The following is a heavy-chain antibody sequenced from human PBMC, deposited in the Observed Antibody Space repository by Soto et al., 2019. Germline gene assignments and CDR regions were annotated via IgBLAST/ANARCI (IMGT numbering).Heavy chain of an antibody. J-gene: IGHJ5*02. D-gene: IGHD3-22*01. CDR3: AKDALWYDYLISVYSAS. CDR1: GFTFNNYA. Sequence: GSLRLSCAASGFTFNNYAMTWVRQAPGKGLEWVSSISGSGGSTYYVDAVKGRFTISRDNSKNTLYLQMNSLRAEDTAVYNCAKDALWYDYLISVYSASWGKGTLVPVSS. V-gene: IGHV3-23*01. CDR2: ISGSGGST.